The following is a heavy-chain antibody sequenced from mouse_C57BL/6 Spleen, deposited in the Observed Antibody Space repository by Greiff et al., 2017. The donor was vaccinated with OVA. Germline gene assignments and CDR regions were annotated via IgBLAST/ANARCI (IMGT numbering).Heavy chain of an antibody. J-gene: IGHJ3*01. CDR2: IDPETGGT. D-gene: IGHD2-14*01. CDR1: GYTFTDYE. Sequence: QVQLKESGAELVRPGASVTLSCKASGYTFTDYEMHWVKQTPVHGLEWIGAIDPETGGTAYNQKFKGKAILTADKSSSTAYMELRSLTSEDSAVYYCTRAYRAYWGQGTLVTVSA. CDR3: TRAYRAY. V-gene: IGHV1-15*01.